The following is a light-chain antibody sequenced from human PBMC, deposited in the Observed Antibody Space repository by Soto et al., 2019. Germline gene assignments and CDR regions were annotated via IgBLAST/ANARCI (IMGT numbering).Light chain of an antibody. J-gene: IGLJ2*01. CDR1: SSDVGGYNY. CDR3: SSYNSRNLG. V-gene: IGLV2-14*01. Sequence: QSVLTQPASVSGSPGQSITISCTGTSSDVGGYNYVSWYQQHPGKAPKLMIYDVSNRPSGVSNRFSGSKSGNTASLTISGLQAEDEADYFCSSYNSRNLGFGGGTKLTVL. CDR2: DVS.